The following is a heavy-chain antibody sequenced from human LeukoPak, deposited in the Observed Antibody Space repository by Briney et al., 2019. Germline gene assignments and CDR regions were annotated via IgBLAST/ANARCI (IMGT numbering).Heavy chain of an antibody. J-gene: IGHJ4*02. CDR2: IIDSGGST. CDR3: AKRGIVIRAVIIVGFHKEAYYFDY. CDR1: GFSISTYG. V-gene: IGHV3-23*01. D-gene: IGHD3-10*01. Sequence: GGALRLSCAASGFSISTYGVSRVRQAPGKGLEWVAGIIDSGGSTNYADSVKGRFTISRDNPKNTLYLQMNSLRAEDTAVYFCAKRGIVIRAVIIVGFHKEAYYFDYWGQGALVTVSS.